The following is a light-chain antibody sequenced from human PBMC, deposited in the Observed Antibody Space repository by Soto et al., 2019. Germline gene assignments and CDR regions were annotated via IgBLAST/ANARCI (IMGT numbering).Light chain of an antibody. CDR2: GAS. Sequence: EIVMTQSPAALAVSPGERATLSCRASQSVDSNLAWYQQKPGQAPRLPIYGASTRATGIPARFSGSGSGTEFTLTISSLQSEDFEVYYCQQYNNWHPVTFGQGNK. J-gene: IGKJ2*01. CDR1: QSVDSN. V-gene: IGKV3-15*01. CDR3: QQYNNWHPVT.